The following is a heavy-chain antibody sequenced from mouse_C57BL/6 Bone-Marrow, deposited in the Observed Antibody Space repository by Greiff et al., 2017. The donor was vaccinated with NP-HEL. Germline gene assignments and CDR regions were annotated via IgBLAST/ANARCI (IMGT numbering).Heavy chain of an antibody. CDR1: GYTFTSYW. CDR3: ARSGITTVVDDYDMDY. Sequence: QVQLQQPGTELVKPGASVKLSCKASGYTFTSYWMHWVKQRPGQGLEWIGNINPSNGGTNYNEKFKSKATLTVDKSSSTAYMQLSSLTSEDSAVYYCARSGITTVVDDYDMDYWGQGTSVTVSS. J-gene: IGHJ4*01. D-gene: IGHD1-1*01. CDR2: INPSNGGT. V-gene: IGHV1-53*01.